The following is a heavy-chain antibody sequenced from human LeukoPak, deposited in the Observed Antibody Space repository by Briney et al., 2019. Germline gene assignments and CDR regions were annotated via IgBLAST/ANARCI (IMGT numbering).Heavy chain of an antibody. V-gene: IGHV3-74*01. CDR1: EFTFCSYW. CDR2: INSDGSST. J-gene: IGHJ3*02. CDR3: ARGFTIFGVVNDAFDI. D-gene: IGHD3-3*01. Sequence: GGSLRLSXAASEFTFCSYWMHWVRQAPGKGLVWVSRINSDGSSTSYADSVKGRFTISGDNAKNTLYLQMKSLRAEDTSVYYCARGFTIFGVVNDAFDIWGQGTMVTV.